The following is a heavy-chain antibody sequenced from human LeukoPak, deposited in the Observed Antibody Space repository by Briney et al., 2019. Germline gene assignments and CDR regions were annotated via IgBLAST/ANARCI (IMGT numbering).Heavy chain of an antibody. CDR3: ARSLIPGRWYFDL. D-gene: IGHD3-16*01. V-gene: IGHV3-30*04. CDR1: GFTFSSFP. CDR2: ISADGSYK. Sequence: GKSLRLSCAVSGFTFSSFPFHWVRQAPGKGLEWVAAISADGSYKYHGDSVKGRFTISRDNPMNTLYLQMNGLRPDDTAVYYCARSLIPGRWYFDLWGRGTLVTVSS. J-gene: IGHJ2*01.